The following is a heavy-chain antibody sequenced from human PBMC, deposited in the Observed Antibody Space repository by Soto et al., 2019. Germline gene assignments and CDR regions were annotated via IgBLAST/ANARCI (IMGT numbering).Heavy chain of an antibody. Sequence: QVQLVQSGPEVKRPGAPVKVSCKASGYSFTNYGLSWLRQAPVQGLEWMGWINASNGNTVYAQKLQGRVTMTTDTSTSTAYIELRSLRSDDTAIYYCALEIIGRRFDSWGQGTLVTVSS. V-gene: IGHV1-18*01. J-gene: IGHJ4*02. D-gene: IGHD3-3*01. CDR1: GYSFTNYG. CDR3: ALEIIGRRFDS. CDR2: INASNGNT.